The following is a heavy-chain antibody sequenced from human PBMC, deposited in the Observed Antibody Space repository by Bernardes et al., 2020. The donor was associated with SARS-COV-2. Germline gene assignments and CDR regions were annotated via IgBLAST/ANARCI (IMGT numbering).Heavy chain of an antibody. V-gene: IGHV3-7*01. Sequence: GGSLRLSCAASGFTFSSYWMSWVRQAPGKGLEWVANIKQGGGVKYYVDSVKGRFTISRDNAKNSLYLQMNSLRAEDTAVYYCARDYFTAAARDYYYYGMDVWGQGTTVTVSS. CDR2: IKQGGGVK. D-gene: IGHD6-13*01. CDR3: ARDYFTAAARDYYYYGMDV. J-gene: IGHJ6*02. CDR1: GFTFSSYW.